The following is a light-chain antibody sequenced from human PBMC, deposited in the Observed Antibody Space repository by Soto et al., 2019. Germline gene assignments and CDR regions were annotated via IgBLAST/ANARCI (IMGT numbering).Light chain of an antibody. CDR1: SSDVGAYNY. J-gene: IGLJ2*01. CDR2: DVN. CDR3: TSWTTSTTMK. Sequence: QSVLTQPASVSGSPGQSITISCTGTSSDVGAYNYVSWYQQHPGKAPKLMIYDVNIRPSGVSNRFSGSKSGNTASLTISGLQPEDEADYYCTSWTTSTTMKFGGGTKLTVL. V-gene: IGLV2-14*01.